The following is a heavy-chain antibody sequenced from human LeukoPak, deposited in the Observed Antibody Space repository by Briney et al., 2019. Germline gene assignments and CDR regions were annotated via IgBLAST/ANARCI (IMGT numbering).Heavy chain of an antibody. CDR3: VRDGGVSGYDLLDY. CDR1: GFPFHNYW. D-gene: IGHD5-12*01. V-gene: IGHV3-7*01. CDR2: VNQDGSEA. Sequence: GGSLRLSCAASGFPFHNYWMTWVRQAPGKGLEWVAQVNQDGSEAHYADSVKALFTISRDNAKSSVSLQMNSLRAEDTAVYYCVRDGGVSGYDLLDYWGQGTLVTVSS. J-gene: IGHJ4*02.